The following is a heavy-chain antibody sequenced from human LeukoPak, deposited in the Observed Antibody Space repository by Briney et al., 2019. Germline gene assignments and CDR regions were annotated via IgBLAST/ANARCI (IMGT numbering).Heavy chain of an antibody. D-gene: IGHD2-2*01. V-gene: IGHV3-21*01. Sequence: PGGSLRVSRVASGFTFSDHWMHWVRQAPGKGLEWVSSISTSSRYIYYKDSVRGRFTISRDDAKNSLYLEMNSLRAEDTAVYYCARADCSSSTCYLRRSWFDPWGQGTLVTVSS. CDR2: ISTSSRYI. CDR1: GFTFSDHW. CDR3: ARADCSSSTCYLRRSWFDP. J-gene: IGHJ5*02.